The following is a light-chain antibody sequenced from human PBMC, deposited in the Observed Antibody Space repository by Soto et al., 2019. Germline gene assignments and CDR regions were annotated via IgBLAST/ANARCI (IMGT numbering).Light chain of an antibody. CDR3: SSYTSSSRVV. J-gene: IGLJ2*01. Sequence: QSALTQPASVSGSPGQSITISCTGTRSDVGGYNYVSWYQQHPGKAPKLLIYDVSNRPSGVSNRFSGSKSGNTASLTISGRQAEYEADYYCSSYTSSSRVVFGGGTKVTVL. CDR2: DVS. V-gene: IGLV2-14*01. CDR1: RSDVGGYNY.